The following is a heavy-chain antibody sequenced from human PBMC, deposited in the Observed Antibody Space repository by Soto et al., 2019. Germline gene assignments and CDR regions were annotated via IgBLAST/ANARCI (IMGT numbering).Heavy chain of an antibody. CDR3: SRGRDPHK. CDR2: IYYSGDT. Sequence: SETLSLTCTVSGGSIISGDYYWSWIRQPPGKGLEWIGYIYYSGDTSYNPSLSNRVTISLDTSKNQFSLKLTSVTAADTAVYFCSRGRDPHKGGR. J-gene: IGHJ2*01. CDR1: GGSIISGDYY. V-gene: IGHV4-30-4*08.